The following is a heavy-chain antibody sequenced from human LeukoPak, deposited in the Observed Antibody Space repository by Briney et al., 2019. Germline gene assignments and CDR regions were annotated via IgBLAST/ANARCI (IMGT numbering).Heavy chain of an antibody. D-gene: IGHD5-12*01. CDR3: ARDGSFDF. CDR1: GYTFTDYY. Sequence: GSSVKVSCKASGYTFTDYYIHWLRQAPGQGLEWMGWINTNIGGTNYRQKFRGRVTMTKDTSVSTAYLELSGLTSDDTAVYYCARDGSFDFWGQGTLVTVSS. V-gene: IGHV1-2*02. J-gene: IGHJ4*02. CDR2: INTNIGGT.